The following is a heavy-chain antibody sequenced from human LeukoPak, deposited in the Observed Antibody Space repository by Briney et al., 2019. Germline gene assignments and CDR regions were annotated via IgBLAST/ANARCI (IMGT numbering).Heavy chain of an antibody. V-gene: IGHV4-39*07. J-gene: IGHJ6*03. CDR2: IYYSGST. CDR1: GGSISSSSYY. D-gene: IGHD3-22*01. CDR3: ARVSSGSYYYYIDF. Sequence: SETLSLTCTVSGGSISSSSYYWGWIRQPPGKGLEWIGSIYYSGSTYYNPSLKSRVTISVDTSKNQFSMQLSSVTAADTAVYYCARVSSGSYYYYIDFWGKGTTVTVSS.